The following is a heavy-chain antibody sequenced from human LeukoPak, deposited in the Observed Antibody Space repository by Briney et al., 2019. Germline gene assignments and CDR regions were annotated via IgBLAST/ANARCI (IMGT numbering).Heavy chain of an antibody. CDR1: GFTFNGSA. J-gene: IGHJ4*02. D-gene: IGHD7-27*01. V-gene: IGHV3-73*01. Sequence: SGGSLKLSCAASGFTFNGSAIHWVRQASGKGLEWVGRIRSKANNYATAYAASVKGRFTMSRDDSNNTAYLQMNSLKTEDTAVYYCTRHETGEAAKVGFDSWGQGTLVTVSS. CDR3: TRHETGEAAKVGFDS. CDR2: IRSKANNYAT.